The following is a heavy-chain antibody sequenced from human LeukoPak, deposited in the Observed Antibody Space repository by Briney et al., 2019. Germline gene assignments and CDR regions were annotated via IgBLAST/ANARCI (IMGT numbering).Heavy chain of an antibody. V-gene: IGHV1-8*01. CDR2: MDPNTGYT. D-gene: IGHD2-15*01. CDR3: AREDCSGGSCYDWFDP. CDR1: GYTFTSYD. J-gene: IGHJ5*02. Sequence: GASVKVSCRASGYTFTSYDINWVRQATGQGLEWMGYMDPNTGYTAYAQKFQGRVTMTRDTSISTAYMELSSLRSEDTAVYYCAREDCSGGSCYDWFDPWGQGTLVTVSS.